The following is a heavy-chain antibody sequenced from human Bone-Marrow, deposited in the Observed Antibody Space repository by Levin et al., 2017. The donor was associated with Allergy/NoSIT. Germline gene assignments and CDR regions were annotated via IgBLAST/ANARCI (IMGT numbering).Heavy chain of an antibody. J-gene: IGHJ6*03. CDR3: AVNYAYFYMDI. CDR1: GYTFKNYA. D-gene: IGHD5-24*01. Sequence: AASVKVSCKASGYTFKNYALNWVRQAPGQGLEWMGQINTNTGNPTYAPGFTGRFVFSLDTAVSTAFLQINNLETEDTAVYYCAVNYAYFYMDIWGKGTTVTVSS. V-gene: IGHV7-4-1*02. CDR2: INTNTGNP.